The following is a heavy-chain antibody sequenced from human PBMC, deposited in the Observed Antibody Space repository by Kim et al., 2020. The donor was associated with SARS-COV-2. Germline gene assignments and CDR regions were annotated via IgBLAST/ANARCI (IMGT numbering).Heavy chain of an antibody. V-gene: IGHV3-30*04. CDR1: GFTFSSYA. J-gene: IGHJ4*02. D-gene: IGHD2-21*02. Sequence: GGSLRLSCAASGFTFSSYAMHWVRQAPGKGLEWVAVMSYDGSNKYYADSVKGRFTISRDNSKNTLYLQMSSLRTEDTAVYYCARGGVVVVTAISQYWGQGTLVTVSS. CDR2: MSYDGSNK. CDR3: ARGGVVVVTAISQY.